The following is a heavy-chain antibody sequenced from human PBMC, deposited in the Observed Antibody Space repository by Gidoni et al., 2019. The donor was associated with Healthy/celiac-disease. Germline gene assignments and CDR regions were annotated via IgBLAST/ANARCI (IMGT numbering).Heavy chain of an antibody. D-gene: IGHD2-21*02. J-gene: IGHJ4*02. CDR2: IKQDGSEK. Sequence: EVQLVESGGGLVQPGGSLRLSCAASGFTFSSYWMSWVRPAPGKGREWVAKIKQDGSEKYYVDSVKGRFTISRDNAKNSLYLQMNSLRAEDTAVYYCARGKMTPKTPGGDYWGQGTLVTVSS. CDR1: GFTFSSYW. CDR3: ARGKMTPKTPGGDY. V-gene: IGHV3-7*03.